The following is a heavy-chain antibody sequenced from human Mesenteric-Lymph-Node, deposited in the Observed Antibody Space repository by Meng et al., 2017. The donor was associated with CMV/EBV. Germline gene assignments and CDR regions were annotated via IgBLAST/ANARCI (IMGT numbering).Heavy chain of an antibody. J-gene: IGHJ3*01. D-gene: IGHD3-9*01. V-gene: IGHV3-9*01. CDR2: ISWNSDSM. CDR1: GLTFDDYV. Sequence: GGSLRLSCAASGLTFDDYVMHWVRQAPGKGLEWVSGISWNSDSMDYADSVKGRFTISRDNAENSLYLQMNSLRAEDTALYYCAKSNYYDILTGYYKGGAFDVWGQGTRVTVSS. CDR3: AKSNYYDILTGYYKGGAFDV.